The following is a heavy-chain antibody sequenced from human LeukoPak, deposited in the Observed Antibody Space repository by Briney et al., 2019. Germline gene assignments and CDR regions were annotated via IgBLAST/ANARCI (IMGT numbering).Heavy chain of an antibody. J-gene: IGHJ4*02. V-gene: IGHV4-34*01. Sequence: SETLSLTCAVYGGSFSGYYWSWIRQPPGKGLEWIGEINHSGSTNYNPSLKSRVTISVDTSKNQFSLKLSSVTAADTAVYYCARGRGYSYGSFDYWGQGTLVTVSS. CDR2: INHSGST. D-gene: IGHD5-18*01. CDR3: ARGRGYSYGSFDY. CDR1: GGSFSGYY.